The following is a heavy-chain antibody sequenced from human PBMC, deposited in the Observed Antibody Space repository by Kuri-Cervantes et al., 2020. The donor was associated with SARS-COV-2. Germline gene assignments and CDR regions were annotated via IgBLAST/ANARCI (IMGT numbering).Heavy chain of an antibody. Sequence: GGSLRLSCSASGFTFRDYAMTWVRQAPGRGLEWVSSISGSGDGTYYADSVKGRFTISRDSSKNTLYLQMNSLRAEDTAIYYCAKRGKTNRPPYYFDYWGQGTLATVSS. CDR1: GFTFRDYA. CDR3: AKRGKTNRPPYYFDY. V-gene: IGHV3-23*01. D-gene: IGHD2-8*01. CDR2: ISGSGDGT. J-gene: IGHJ4*02.